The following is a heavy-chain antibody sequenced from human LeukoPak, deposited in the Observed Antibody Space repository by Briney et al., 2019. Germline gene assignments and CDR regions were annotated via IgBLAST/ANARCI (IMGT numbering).Heavy chain of an antibody. D-gene: IGHD3-22*01. CDR3: ARVDEDYYDSSGYFDY. CDR2: IYHSGST. CDR1: GGSITSSNW. V-gene: IGHV4-4*02. Sequence: PSENLSLTCAVSGGSITSSNWWSWVRQPPGKGLEWIGEIYHSGSTNYNPSLKSRVTISVDKSKNQFSLKLSSVTAADTAVYYCARVDEDYYDSSGYFDYWGQGTLVTVSS. J-gene: IGHJ4*02.